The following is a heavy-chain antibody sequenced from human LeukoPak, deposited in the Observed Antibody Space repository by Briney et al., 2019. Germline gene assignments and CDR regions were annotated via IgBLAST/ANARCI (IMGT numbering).Heavy chain of an antibody. D-gene: IGHD3-10*01. CDR2: INPNSGGT. V-gene: IGHV1-2*02. J-gene: IGHJ6*04. CDR3: ARDARVTMVRGATTGGMDV. CDR1: GYTFTGYY. Sequence: GASVKVSCKASGYTFTGYYMHWVRQAPGQGLEWMGWINPNSGGTNYAQKFQGRVTMTRDTSISTAYMELSRLRSDDTAVYYCARDARVTMVRGATTGGMDVWGKGTMVTVSS.